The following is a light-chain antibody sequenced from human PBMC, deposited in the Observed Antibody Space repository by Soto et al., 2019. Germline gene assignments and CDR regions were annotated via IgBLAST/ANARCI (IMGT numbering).Light chain of an antibody. Sequence: EIVLTQSPGTLSLSPGERATLSCRASQSVSNNYVAWYQQKHGQAPRLLIYGASSRATDIPDRFSGSGSGTDFTLTVSRLEPEDFAVYYCQQYGSSPWTFGQGTKVEIK. CDR2: GAS. CDR1: QSVSNNY. CDR3: QQYGSSPWT. V-gene: IGKV3-20*01. J-gene: IGKJ1*01.